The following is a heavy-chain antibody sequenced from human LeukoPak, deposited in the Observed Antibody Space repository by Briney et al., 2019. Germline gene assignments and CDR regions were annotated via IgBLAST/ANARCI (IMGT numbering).Heavy chain of an antibody. CDR2: IYYSGST. V-gene: IGHV4-59*11. D-gene: IGHD4-11*01. CDR3: ARASTTVNTGVPYYFYYMDV. CDR1: GGSISSHY. J-gene: IGHJ6*03. Sequence: SETLSLTCTVSGGSISSHYWSWIRQPPGKGLEWIGYIYYSGSTNYNPSLKSRVTISVDTSKNQFSLKLSSVTAADTAVYYCARASTTVNTGVPYYFYYMDVWGKGTTVTVSS.